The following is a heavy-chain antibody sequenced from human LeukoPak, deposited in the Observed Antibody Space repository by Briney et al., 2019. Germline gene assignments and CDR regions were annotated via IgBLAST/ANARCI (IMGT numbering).Heavy chain of an antibody. D-gene: IGHD3-22*01. CDR1: GFSFSSHS. Sequence: GGSLRLSCAASGFSFSSHSMNWVRQAPGKGLEWVSYISSTGNSIYYADSVKGRFTISRDNAKSSLYLQMNSLRADDTALYYCARHDMIVVESGAFDIWGQGTMVTVSS. J-gene: IGHJ3*02. V-gene: IGHV3-48*01. CDR2: ISSTGNSI. CDR3: ARHDMIVVESGAFDI.